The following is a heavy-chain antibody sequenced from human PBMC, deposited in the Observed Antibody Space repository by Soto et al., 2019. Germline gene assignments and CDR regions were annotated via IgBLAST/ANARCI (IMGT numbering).Heavy chain of an antibody. CDR1: GGSISSYY. Sequence: QVQLQESGPGLVKPSETLSLTCTVSGGSISSYYWSWIRQPPGKGLEWIGFIYYSGSTNYIPSLKSRVTIYVAPSKNQFARKLRSVPAADTAVYYCARRYGSVFDYWGQGTLVTVAS. J-gene: IGHJ4*02. CDR2: IYYSGST. CDR3: ARRYGSVFDY. D-gene: IGHD6-19*01. V-gene: IGHV4-59*01.